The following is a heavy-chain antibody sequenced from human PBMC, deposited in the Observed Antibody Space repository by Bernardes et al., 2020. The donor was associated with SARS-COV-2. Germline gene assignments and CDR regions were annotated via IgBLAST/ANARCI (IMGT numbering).Heavy chain of an antibody. CDR3: AAGARYCRGGSCYSDAFDI. V-gene: IGHV1-58*02. J-gene: IGHJ3*02. Sequence: SVKVSCKASGFTFTSSAMQWVRQARGQRLEWIGWIVIGSGSTNYAQKFQERVTITRDMSTSTAYMELSSLTSEDTAVYFCAAGARYCRGGSCYSDAFDIWGQGTMVTVSS. D-gene: IGHD2-15*01. CDR2: IVIGSGST. CDR1: GFTFTSSA.